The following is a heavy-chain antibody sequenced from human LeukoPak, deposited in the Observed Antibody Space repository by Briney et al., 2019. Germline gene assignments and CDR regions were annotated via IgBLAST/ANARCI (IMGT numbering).Heavy chain of an antibody. J-gene: IGHJ4*02. CDR2: IYYSGST. CDR3: ARDDGGSSSRFDY. CDR1: GDSISSGGYY. D-gene: IGHD3-16*01. V-gene: IGHV4-31*03. Sequence: SQTLSLTCTVSGDSISSGGYYWSWIRQHPGKGLQWIGYIYYSGSTYYNPSLKSRVTISVDTSKNQFSLKLSSVTAAETAVYYCARDDGGSSSRFDYWGQGTLVTVSS.